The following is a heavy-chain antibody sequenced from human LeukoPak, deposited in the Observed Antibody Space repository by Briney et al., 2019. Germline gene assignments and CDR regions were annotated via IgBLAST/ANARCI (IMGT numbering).Heavy chain of an antibody. Sequence: SETLSLTCTVSGGSISSSGYYWSWIRQLPGKGLEWIGYIYYSGTTYYNPSLKSRVTISVDTSKNQFSLNLTSLTAADTAVYYCARGDGYYFDYWGQGTLVTVSS. CDR1: GGSISSSGYY. D-gene: IGHD5-24*01. J-gene: IGHJ4*02. CDR2: IYYSGTT. CDR3: ARGDGYYFDY. V-gene: IGHV4-31*03.